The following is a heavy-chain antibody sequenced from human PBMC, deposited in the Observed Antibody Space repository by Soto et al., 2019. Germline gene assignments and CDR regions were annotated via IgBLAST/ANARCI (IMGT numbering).Heavy chain of an antibody. CDR2: MNPSGVST. J-gene: IGHJ3*02. CDR3: ARAYSSRWTDGFAI. V-gene: IGHV1-46*03. CDR1: GDTFTSYY. D-gene: IGHD6-13*01. Sequence: QVQVVQAGAEVKKPVASVKVSCKASGDTFTSYYMHWVRKAPGQGLSWMGIMNPSGVSTNYARTFQSRVTMTRDTSTSTGYMELSSLRSEDTAVYYCARAYSSRWTDGFAIWGQGTMVTVSS.